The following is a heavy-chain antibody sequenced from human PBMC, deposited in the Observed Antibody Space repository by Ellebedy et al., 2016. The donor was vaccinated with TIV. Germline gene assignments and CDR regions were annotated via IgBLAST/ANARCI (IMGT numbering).Heavy chain of an antibody. D-gene: IGHD2-2*01. CDR3: ARAWGYCSSTSCYPFDY. CDR1: GYTFTSYG. Sequence: ASVKVSXXASGYTFTSYGISWVRQAPGQGLEWMGWISAYNGNTNYAQKLQGRVTMTTDTSTSTAYMELSSLRSEDTAVYYCARAWGYCSSTSCYPFDYWGQGTLVTVSS. V-gene: IGHV1-18*01. J-gene: IGHJ4*02. CDR2: ISAYNGNT.